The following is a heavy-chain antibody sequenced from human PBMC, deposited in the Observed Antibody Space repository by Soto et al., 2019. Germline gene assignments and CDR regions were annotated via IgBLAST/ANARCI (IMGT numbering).Heavy chain of an antibody. CDR1: GGSISSSNW. CDR2: ISHSGTT. CDR3: ARYGALHFYGMDV. Sequence: QVQLQESGPGLVKPSGTLSLTCAVSGGSISSSNWWTWVRHSPGKGLEWIGEISHSGTTNYNPSLKRRITISLDKSKNQFSLELSSVTAADTAVYYCARYGALHFYGMDVWGQGTTVTVSS. V-gene: IGHV4-4*02. J-gene: IGHJ6*02. D-gene: IGHD3-10*01.